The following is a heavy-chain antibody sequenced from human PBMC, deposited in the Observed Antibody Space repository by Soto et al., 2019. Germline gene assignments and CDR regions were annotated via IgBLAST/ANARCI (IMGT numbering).Heavy chain of an antibody. V-gene: IGHV3-33*01. Sequence: GGSLRLSCAASGFTFSSYGMQWVRQAPGKGLEWVAVIWYDGSNENYADSVKGRFTISRDNSKNTLYLQMNSLRAEDTAVYYCARAAAVAAEGYCYMDVWGKGTTVTVSS. CDR3: ARAAAVAAEGYCYMDV. J-gene: IGHJ6*03. CDR1: GFTFSSYG. D-gene: IGHD6-19*01. CDR2: IWYDGSNE.